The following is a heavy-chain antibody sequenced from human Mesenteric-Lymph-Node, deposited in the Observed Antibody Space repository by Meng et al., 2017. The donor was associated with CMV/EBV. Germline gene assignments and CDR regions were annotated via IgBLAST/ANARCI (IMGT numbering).Heavy chain of an antibody. CDR3: ARIGFVGSAMLFDY. Sequence: SGGALSRGGYYWSWIRQHPGKGPEFVGYIYHNGNTYYNPSLKSRLTISMDTSKNQFSLELTSVTAADTALYYCARIGFVGSAMLFDYWGQGTLVTVSS. V-gene: IGHV4-31*02. J-gene: IGHJ4*02. D-gene: IGHD1-26*01. CDR1: GGALSRGGYY. CDR2: IYHNGNT.